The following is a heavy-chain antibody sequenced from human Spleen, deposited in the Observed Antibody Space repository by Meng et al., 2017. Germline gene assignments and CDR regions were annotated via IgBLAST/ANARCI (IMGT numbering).Heavy chain of an antibody. J-gene: IGHJ4*02. D-gene: IGHD3-22*01. CDR3: ARDRAMIVVGLIDY. V-gene: IGHV3-30*03. CDR2: ISYDGSNK. CDR1: AFTFSNYG. Sequence: GESLKISCAASAFTFSNYGMIWVRQAPGKGLEWVAVISYDGSNKYYADFVKGRFTISRDNSKNTLYLQMNSLRAEDTAVYYCARDRAMIVVGLIDYWGQGTLVTVSS.